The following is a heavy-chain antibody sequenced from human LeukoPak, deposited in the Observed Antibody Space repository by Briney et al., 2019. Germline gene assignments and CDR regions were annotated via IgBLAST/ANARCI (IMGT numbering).Heavy chain of an antibody. V-gene: IGHV3-21*01. CDR1: GFTFSSYS. CDR2: ISSSSSYI. J-gene: IGHJ3*02. D-gene: IGHD6-13*01. CDR3: ARSGSSWYDAFDI. Sequence: GGSLRLSCAASGFTFSSYSMNWVRQAPGKGLEWVSSISSSSSYIYYADSVKGRFTISRDNAKNSLYLQMNSLRAEDTAVYYCARSGSSWYDAFDIWGQGTMVTVSS.